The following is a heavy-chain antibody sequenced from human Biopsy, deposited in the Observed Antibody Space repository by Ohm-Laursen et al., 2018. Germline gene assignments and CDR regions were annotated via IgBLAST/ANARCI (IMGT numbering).Heavy chain of an antibody. V-gene: IGHV1-46*01. CDR2: INPTGGTT. J-gene: IGHJ6*02. D-gene: IGHD3-9*01. CDR1: GYTFTDYY. Sequence: SVKVSCKASGYTFTDYYINWVRQAPGQGLEWMGIINPTGGTTSYAEKFQGRVTLTRDTSTGTVYLELNSLIYEDTALYYCARDETGSSVFGPYYYGMDVWGQGTTVTVSS. CDR3: ARDETGSSVFGPYYYGMDV.